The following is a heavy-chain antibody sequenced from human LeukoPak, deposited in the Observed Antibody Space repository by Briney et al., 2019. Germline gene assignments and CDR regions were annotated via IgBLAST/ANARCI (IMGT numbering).Heavy chain of an antibody. D-gene: IGHD2-15*01. V-gene: IGHV3-7*03. CDR1: GFTFSSYW. Sequence: GGSLRLSCAASGFTFSSYWMNWVRQAPGKRLEWVANIKQDGSEKYYVDSVKGRFTISRDNSKNKLYLQMNSLRAEDTAIYYCAKNGDRGAYCTGGTCYPYFYYYMDVWGKGTTVTI. J-gene: IGHJ6*03. CDR2: IKQDGSEK. CDR3: AKNGDRGAYCTGGTCYPYFYYYMDV.